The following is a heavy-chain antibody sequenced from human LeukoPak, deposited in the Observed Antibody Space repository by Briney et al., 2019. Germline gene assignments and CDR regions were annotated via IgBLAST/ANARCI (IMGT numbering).Heavy chain of an antibody. CDR3: TTYYYDSSGRQYYFDY. V-gene: IGHV3-23*01. J-gene: IGHJ4*02. D-gene: IGHD3-22*01. CDR2: ISGSGGST. Sequence: PGGSLRLSCAASGFTFSSYAMGWVRQAPGKGLEWVSAISGSGGSTYYADSVKGRFTISRDNSKNTLYLQMNSLRAEDTAVYYCTTYYYDSSGRQYYFDYWGQGTLVTVSS. CDR1: GFTFSSYA.